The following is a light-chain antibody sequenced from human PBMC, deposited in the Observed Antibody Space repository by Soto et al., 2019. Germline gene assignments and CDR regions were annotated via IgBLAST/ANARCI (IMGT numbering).Light chain of an antibody. V-gene: IGLV4-69*01. CDR2: VNSDGSH. CDR3: QTWGIGIQV. J-gene: IGLJ2*01. Sequence: QSVLTQSPSASASLGASVKLTCTLSSGHNTYAVAWHQQQPEKGPRFLMKVNSDGSHNKGDGIPERFSGSSSGTERYLTTASLQSEDEAYYYCQTWGIGIQVFGGGTKLTVL. CDR1: SGHNTYA.